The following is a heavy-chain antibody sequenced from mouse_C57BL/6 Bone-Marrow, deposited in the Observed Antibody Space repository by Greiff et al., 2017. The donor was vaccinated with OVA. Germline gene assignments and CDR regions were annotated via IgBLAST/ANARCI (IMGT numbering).Heavy chain of an antibody. J-gene: IGHJ3*01. V-gene: IGHV14-4*01. CDR2: IDPENGDT. CDR3: TTWGLRRAWFAY. CDR1: GFNIKDDY. D-gene: IGHD2-2*01. Sequence: EVQGVESGAELVRPGASVKLSCTASGFNIKDDYMHWVKQRPEQGLEWIGWIDPENGDTEYASKFQGKATITADTSSNTAYLQLSSLTSEDTAVYYCTTWGLRRAWFAYWGQGTLVTVSA.